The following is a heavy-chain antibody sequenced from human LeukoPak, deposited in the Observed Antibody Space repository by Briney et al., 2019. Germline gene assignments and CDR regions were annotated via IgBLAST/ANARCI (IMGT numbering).Heavy chain of an antibody. Sequence: GGSLRLSCAASGFTFSSYAMSWVRQAPGKGLEWVSAISGSGGSTYYADSVKGRFTISRDNSKNTLYPQMNSLRAEDTAVYYCARAVSGYPTTYYFDYWGQGTLVTVSS. CDR1: GFTFSSYA. CDR3: ARAVSGYPTTYYFDY. CDR2: ISGSGGST. D-gene: IGHD3-22*01. V-gene: IGHV3-23*01. J-gene: IGHJ4*02.